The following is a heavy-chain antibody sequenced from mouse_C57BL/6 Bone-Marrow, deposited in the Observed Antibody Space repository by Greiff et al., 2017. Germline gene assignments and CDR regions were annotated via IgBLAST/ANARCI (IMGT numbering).Heavy chain of an antibody. Sequence: VQLQQSGPELVKPGASVKISCKASGYAFSSSWMNWVKQRPGKGLEWIGRIYPGDGDTNYNGKFKGKATLTADKSSGTAYMQLSSLTSEDSAVYFCALYYPYFDYWGQGTTLTVSS. CDR3: ALYYPYFDY. D-gene: IGHD1-1*01. V-gene: IGHV1-82*01. CDR2: IYPGDGDT. CDR1: GYAFSSSW. J-gene: IGHJ2*01.